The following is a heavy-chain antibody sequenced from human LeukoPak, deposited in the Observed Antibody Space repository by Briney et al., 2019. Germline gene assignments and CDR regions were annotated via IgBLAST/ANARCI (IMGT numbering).Heavy chain of an antibody. CDR1: GFTFSSYA. Sequence: GGSLRLSCAASGFTFSSYAMSWVRQAPGKGLEWVSAISGSGSTTYSADSVKGRFTISRDNSKNTLYLQMNSLRAEDTAVYYCAKLSVVRGVITPVDYWAREPWSPSPQ. V-gene: IGHV3-23*01. D-gene: IGHD3-10*01. J-gene: IGHJ4*02. CDR2: ISGSGSTT. CDR3: AKLSVVRGVITPVDY.